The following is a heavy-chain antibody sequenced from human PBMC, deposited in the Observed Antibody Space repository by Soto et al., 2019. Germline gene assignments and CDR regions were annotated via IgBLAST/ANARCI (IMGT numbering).Heavy chain of an antibody. CDR1: GVSISSGNW. D-gene: IGHD2-8*01. V-gene: IGHV4-4*02. J-gene: IGHJ4*02. Sequence: SETLSLTCAVSGVSISSGNWWTWVRQPPQRGLEYIGEIFHDGTANYYPSFEGRVAISVDTSKNHLSLKLTTVTAADTAIYYCARFVYDTRLNYMYFDFWGQGALVTVSS. CDR2: IFHDGTA. CDR3: ARFVYDTRLNYMYFDF.